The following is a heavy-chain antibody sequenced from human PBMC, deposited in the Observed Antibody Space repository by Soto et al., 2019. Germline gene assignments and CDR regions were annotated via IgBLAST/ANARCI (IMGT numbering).Heavy chain of an antibody. D-gene: IGHD6-13*01. CDR3: AGLVAAGGVDQFDY. CDR1: GFTFSSYW. V-gene: IGHV3-7*05. J-gene: IGHJ4*02. CDR2: IKEDGSEK. Sequence: GGSLRLSCAASGFTFSSYWMTWVRQAPGKGLEWVANIKEDGSEKYQVNSVKCLFTFSRDNAKKSLFLQMNSLRADDTAVYSCAGLVAAGGVDQFDYWGQGTLVTVSS.